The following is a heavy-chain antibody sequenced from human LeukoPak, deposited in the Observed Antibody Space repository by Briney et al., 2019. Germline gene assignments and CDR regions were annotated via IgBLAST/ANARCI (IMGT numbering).Heavy chain of an antibody. CDR2: INHSGST. V-gene: IGHV4-34*01. CDR1: GGSFSGYY. J-gene: IGHJ4*02. CDR3: ARGGEDIVVVPAVRNFDY. D-gene: IGHD2-2*01. Sequence: SETLSLTCAVYGGSFSGYYWSWIRQPPGKGLEWIGEINHSGSTNYNPSLKSRVTISVDTSKNQFSLKLSPVTAADTAVYYCARGGEDIVVVPAVRNFDYWGQGTLVTVSS.